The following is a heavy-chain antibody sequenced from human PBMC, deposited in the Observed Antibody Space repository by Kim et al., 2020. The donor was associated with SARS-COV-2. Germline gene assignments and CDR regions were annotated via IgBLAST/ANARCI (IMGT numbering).Heavy chain of an antibody. D-gene: IGHD2-2*02. CDR1: GYTFTSYY. J-gene: IGHJ6*02. CDR3: ARGGAGYCSSTSCYTLDYYYGMDV. CDR2: INPSGGST. V-gene: IGHV1-46*01. Sequence: ASVKVSCKASGYTFTSYYMHWVRQAPGQGLEWMGIINPSGGSTSYAQKFQGRVTMTRDTSTSTVYMELSSLRSEDTAVYYCARGGAGYCSSTSCYTLDYYYGMDVWGQGTTVTVSS.